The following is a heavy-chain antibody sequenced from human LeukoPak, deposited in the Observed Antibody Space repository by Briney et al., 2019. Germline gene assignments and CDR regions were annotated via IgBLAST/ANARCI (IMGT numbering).Heavy chain of an antibody. CDR1: VYTFTTYG. CDR2: ISAYNGHT. Sequence: ASVKVSCRPSVYTFTTYGVGWLRQAPGQGLKWLDWISAYNGHTNYAQSLQGRVTMTTDTSTSTAHMELRSLRSDDTAVYYCARGYEFWSGYPSFDYWGQGTLVIVSS. CDR3: ARGYEFWSGYPSFDY. D-gene: IGHD3-3*01. V-gene: IGHV1-18*01. J-gene: IGHJ4*02.